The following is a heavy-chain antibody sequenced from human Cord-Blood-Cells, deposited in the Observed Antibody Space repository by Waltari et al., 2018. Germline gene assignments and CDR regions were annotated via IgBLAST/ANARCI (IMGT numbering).Heavy chain of an antibody. J-gene: IGHJ5*02. Sequence: QVQLQESGPGLVKPSETLSLTCTVSGGSISSYYWSWIRQPPGKGLEWIGYIYYSGSTNYNPSLKSRVTISVDTSKNQFSLKLSSVTAADTAVYYCARVKSNTIFGVLSNWFDPWGQGTLVTVSS. V-gene: IGHV4-59*01. CDR3: ARVKSNTIFGVLSNWFDP. CDR2: IYYSGST. CDR1: GGSISSYY. D-gene: IGHD3-3*01.